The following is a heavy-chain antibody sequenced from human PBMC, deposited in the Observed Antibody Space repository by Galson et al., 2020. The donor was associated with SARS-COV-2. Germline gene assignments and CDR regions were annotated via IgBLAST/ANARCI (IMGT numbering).Heavy chain of an antibody. CDR1: GSTFSSYG. CDR2: IWYDGSNN. D-gene: IGHD6-13*01. CDR3: ASQLVPHCYGVDV. Sequence: GGSLRLSCAASGSTFSSYGMHSVRPAPGTGLEWVAVIWYDGSNNYYANSVKGRFTTSRDNSKNTPYLKMNSLRAEDTAVYYCASQLVPHCYGVDVWGQGTTVTVSS. J-gene: IGHJ6*01. V-gene: IGHV3-33*01.